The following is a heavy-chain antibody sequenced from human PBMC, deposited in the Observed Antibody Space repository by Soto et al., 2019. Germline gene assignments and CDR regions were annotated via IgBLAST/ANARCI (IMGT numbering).Heavy chain of an antibody. CDR3: ARSPRSSPYFDY. J-gene: IGHJ4*02. Sequence: SLKISCQCSGYTFSNFWIAWVRQLPGKGLEWMGIIYPGDYETRYSPSFHGKVTISADRSIGTAYLQWSSPEASDSAFYFCARSPRSSPYFDYWGQGALVTVSS. V-gene: IGHV5-51*01. CDR1: GYTFSNFW. D-gene: IGHD6-13*01. CDR2: IYPGDYET.